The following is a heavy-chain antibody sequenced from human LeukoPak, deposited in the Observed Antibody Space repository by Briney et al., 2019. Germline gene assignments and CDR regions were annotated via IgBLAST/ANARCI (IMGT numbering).Heavy chain of an antibody. CDR3: AKASYSTGWDYGMDV. CDR2: ISGSGGST. V-gene: IGHV3-23*01. D-gene: IGHD6-19*01. CDR1: RFSFSRYA. Sequence: GGSLRLSCAASRFSFSRYAMSWVRQAPGKGLGWVSAISGSGGSTYYVGSVKGRFTISRDNSKNTLYLQMNSLRAEDTAVYYCAKASYSTGWDYGMDVWGQGTTVTVSS. J-gene: IGHJ6*02.